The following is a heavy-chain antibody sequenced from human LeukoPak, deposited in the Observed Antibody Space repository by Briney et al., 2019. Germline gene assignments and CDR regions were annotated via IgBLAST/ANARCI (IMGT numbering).Heavy chain of an antibody. V-gene: IGHV4-59*01. J-gene: IGHJ6*02. CDR1: GDSISPYY. D-gene: IGHD3-10*01. CDR3: ARDSVGSGSPKGYYYAMDV. Sequence: PSETLSLTCTVSGDSISPYYWPWIRQPPGKGLAWIGYIYYSGSTNYNPSLKSRVTISVDTSKNQFSLKLSAVTAADTAVYYCARDSVGSGSPKGYYYAMDVRGQGTTVTVSS. CDR2: IYYSGST.